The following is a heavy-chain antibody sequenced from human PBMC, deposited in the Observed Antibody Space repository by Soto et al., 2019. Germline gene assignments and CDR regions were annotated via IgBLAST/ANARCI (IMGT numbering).Heavy chain of an antibody. CDR3: AGGGLILLPERMGMDV. Sequence: QVQLQESGPGLVKPSETLSLTCTVSGGSISSYYWSWIRQPPGKGLEWIGYIYYSGSTNYNPSLKSRVTISVDTSKNQFSLKLSSVTAADTAVYYCAGGGLILLPERMGMDVWGQGTTVTVSS. CDR2: IYYSGST. D-gene: IGHD3-22*01. J-gene: IGHJ6*02. V-gene: IGHV4-59*01. CDR1: GGSISSYY.